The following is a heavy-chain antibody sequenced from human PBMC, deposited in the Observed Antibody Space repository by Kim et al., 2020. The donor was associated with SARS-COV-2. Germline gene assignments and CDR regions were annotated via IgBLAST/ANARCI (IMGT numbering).Heavy chain of an antibody. CDR3: ARDDGVAAAGLDY. CDR1: GFTFSSYG. Sequence: GGSLRLSCAASGFTFSSYGMHWVRQAPGKGLEWVAIIWYDGSIKYYGDSVKGRFTISRDNSMNTLFLQMSSLGAEDTAVYYCARDDGVAAAGLDYWGQGTLVTVSS. J-gene: IGHJ4*02. D-gene: IGHD6-13*01. V-gene: IGHV3-33*01. CDR2: IWYDGSIK.